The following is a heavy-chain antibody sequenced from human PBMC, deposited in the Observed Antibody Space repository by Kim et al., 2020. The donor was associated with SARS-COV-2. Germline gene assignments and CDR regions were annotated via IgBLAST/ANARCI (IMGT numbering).Heavy chain of an antibody. CDR1: RFSFSSFA. CDR2: ISGGGSST. Sequence: GGSLRLSCAASRFSFSSFAMSWVRQAPGKGLEWVSAISGGGSSTNYADSVKGRFTISRDNSKNTLYLQMNSLRAEDTAVYYCAEDGPYTTSWRHFDSWG. J-gene: IGHJ4*01. CDR3: AEDGPYTTSWRHFDS. D-gene: IGHD6-13*01. V-gene: IGHV3-23*01.